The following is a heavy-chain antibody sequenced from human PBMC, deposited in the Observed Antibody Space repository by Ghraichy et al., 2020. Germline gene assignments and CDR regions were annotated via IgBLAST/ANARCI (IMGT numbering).Heavy chain of an antibody. J-gene: IGHJ6*03. CDR2: INHSGST. V-gene: IGHV4-34*01. Sequence: SETLSLTCAVYGGSFSGYYWSWIHQPPGKGLEWIGEINHSGSTNYNPSLKSRVTISVDTSKNQFSLKLSSVTAADTAVYYCARIVVPAASMDYYYYMDVWGKGTTVTVSS. CDR1: GGSFSGYY. D-gene: IGHD2-2*01. CDR3: ARIVVPAASMDYYYYMDV.